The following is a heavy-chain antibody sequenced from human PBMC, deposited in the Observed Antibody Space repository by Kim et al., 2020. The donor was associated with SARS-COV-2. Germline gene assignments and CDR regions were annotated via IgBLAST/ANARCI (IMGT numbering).Heavy chain of an antibody. J-gene: IGHJ4*02. CDR1: GFTFSSHW. CDR3: ARSSDYYDN. CDR2: INTDESTT. D-gene: IGHD3-22*01. V-gene: IGHV3-74*01. Sequence: GGSLRLSCAASGFTFSSHWMHWVRQAPGKGLVWVSRINTDESTTNYADSVKGRFTISRDNSKNTLYLQMNSLRAEDTAVYYCARSSDYYDNWGQGTLVTVSS.